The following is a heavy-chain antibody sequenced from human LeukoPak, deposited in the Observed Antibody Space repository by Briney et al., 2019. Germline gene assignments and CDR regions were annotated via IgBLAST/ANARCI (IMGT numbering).Heavy chain of an antibody. CDR2: IKHDGSER. CDR3: ARGLYASGSSHDL. CDR1: GFTFSMNW. V-gene: IGHV3-7*03. J-gene: IGHJ5*02. D-gene: IGHD3-10*01. Sequence: PGGSLRLSCAASGFTFSMNWMSWVRQAPGKGLEWVANIKHDGSERYYGDSVKGRFTISRDNAKNSLYLQMNSLRAEDTAVYYCARGLYASGSSHDLWGQGALVAVSS.